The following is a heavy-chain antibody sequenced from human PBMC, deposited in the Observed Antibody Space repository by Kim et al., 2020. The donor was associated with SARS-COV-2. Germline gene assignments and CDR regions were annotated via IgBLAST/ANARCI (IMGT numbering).Heavy chain of an antibody. D-gene: IGHD4-17*01. V-gene: IGHV4-34*01. CDR3: ARGQTTVTPRAFDI. CDR1: GGSFSGYY. CDR2: INHSGST. Sequence: SETLSLTCAVYGGSFSGYYWSWIRQPPGKGLEWIGEINHSGSTNYNPSLKSRVTISVDTSKNQFSLKLSSVTAADTAVYYCARGQTTVTPRAFDIWGQGTMVTVSS. J-gene: IGHJ3*02.